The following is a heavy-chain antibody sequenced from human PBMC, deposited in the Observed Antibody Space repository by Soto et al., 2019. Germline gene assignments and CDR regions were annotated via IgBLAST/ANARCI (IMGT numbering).Heavy chain of an antibody. Sequence: QVQLQQWGAGLLKPSETLSLTCAVYGGSFSGYYWSWIRQPPGKGLEWIGEINHSGSTNYNPYLKSRVTISVDTSKNQFSLKLSSVTAADTAVYYCARARPRYYYDSSGYRGGAFDIWGQGTMVTVSS. J-gene: IGHJ3*02. CDR1: GGSFSGYY. V-gene: IGHV4-34*01. CDR3: ARARPRYYYDSSGYRGGAFDI. D-gene: IGHD3-22*01. CDR2: INHSGST.